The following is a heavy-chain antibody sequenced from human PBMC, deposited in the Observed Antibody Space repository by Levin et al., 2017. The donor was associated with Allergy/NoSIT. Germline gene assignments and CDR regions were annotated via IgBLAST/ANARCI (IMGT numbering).Heavy chain of an antibody. D-gene: IGHD2-2*01. CDR2: ISFSGST. J-gene: IGHJ4*02. CDR1: GGSINNNNYY. Sequence: SETLSLTFTVSGGSINNNNYYWGWIRQPPGKGLEWIGSISFSGSTYYNPSLKSRVTISVDTSKNQFSLKLTTVTAADTAVYYCAGGFLLLGYCSNTTCRGPFDYWGQGTLVTVSS. CDR3: AGGFLLLGYCSNTTCRGPFDY. V-gene: IGHV4-39*02.